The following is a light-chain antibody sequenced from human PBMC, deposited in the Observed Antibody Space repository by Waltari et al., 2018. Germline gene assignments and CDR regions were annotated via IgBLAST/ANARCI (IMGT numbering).Light chain of an antibody. CDR1: QSVSNN. CDR2: DAS. V-gene: IGKV3-11*01. J-gene: IGKJ4*01. Sequence: EIVLTQSPATLSLSPGERATLSCRASQSVSNNLAWYQQKPGQAPRLFIYDASNRATGIPARFSGSGSGTDFTLTISSVEPEDFAVYYCQHRSTWLTFGGGTKVEIK. CDR3: QHRSTWLT.